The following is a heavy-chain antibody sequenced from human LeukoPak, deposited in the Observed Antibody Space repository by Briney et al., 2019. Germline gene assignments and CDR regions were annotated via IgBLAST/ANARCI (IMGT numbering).Heavy chain of an antibody. V-gene: IGHV3-74*01. CDR3: ARAKRDGYSSFDY. D-gene: IGHD5-24*01. CDR1: GFTFSSYW. Sequence: GGSLRLSCAASGFTFSSYWMHWVRQAPGKGLVWVSHINSDGSSTVYADSVKGRFTISRDNAKNTLYLQMNSLRAEDTAVYYCARAKRDGYSSFDYWGQGTLVTVSA. J-gene: IGHJ4*02. CDR2: INSDGSST.